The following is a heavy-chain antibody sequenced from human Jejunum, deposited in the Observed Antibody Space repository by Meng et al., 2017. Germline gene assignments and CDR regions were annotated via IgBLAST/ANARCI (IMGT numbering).Heavy chain of an antibody. CDR1: GASISDYY. CDR2: IHHSGTS. CDR3: ARICCSGATFDV. D-gene: IGHD2-15*01. J-gene: IGHJ3*01. V-gene: IGHV4-59*01. Sequence: GSLRLSCSVSGASISDYYWSWIRQPPGKGLEWIAYIHHSGTSNYNPSLKNRVTISVDTSKNQFSLELTSVTAADTAVYYCARICCSGATFDVCGQGTTVTVSS.